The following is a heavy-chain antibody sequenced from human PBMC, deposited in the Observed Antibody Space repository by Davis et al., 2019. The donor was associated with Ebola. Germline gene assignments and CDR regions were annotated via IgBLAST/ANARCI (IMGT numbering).Heavy chain of an antibody. CDR2: IYRDGRT. CDR1: GFVFSSYV. Sequence: GESLKISCAASGFVFSSYVMSWVRQAPGKGLEWVSVIYRDGRTNYADSVKGRFTISRDNSKNTLYLQMNCLRAEDTAVYYCVKEKTGHSYGDYWGQGTLVAVSS. V-gene: IGHV3-23*03. D-gene: IGHD5-18*01. J-gene: IGHJ4*02. CDR3: VKEKTGHSYGDY.